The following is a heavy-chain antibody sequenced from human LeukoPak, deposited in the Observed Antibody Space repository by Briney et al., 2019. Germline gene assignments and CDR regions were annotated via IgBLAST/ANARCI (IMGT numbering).Heavy chain of an antibody. Sequence: PGESLRLSCAASAFTFSNNGMHCDRHAPGGGLEWDALIQSDGSNTYSAESVKGRFTISRDNPRNTLHLQMNRLRPEDTAVYYCAKRYCKSATCRSDMDAWGQGTTVTVSS. J-gene: IGHJ6*02. CDR3: AKRYCKSATCRSDMDA. V-gene: IGHV3-30*02. CDR2: IQSDGSNT. CDR1: AFTFSNNG. D-gene: IGHD2-15*01.